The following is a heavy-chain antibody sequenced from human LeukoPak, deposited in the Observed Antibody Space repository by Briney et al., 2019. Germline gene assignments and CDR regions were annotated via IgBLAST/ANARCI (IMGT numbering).Heavy chain of an antibody. CDR3: ARSPSSSWVHFFDY. CDR2: TYYRSKWYN. CDR1: GDSVSSNSAA. Sequence: SQTLSLTCAISGDSVSSNSAAWNWIRQSPSRGLEWLGRTYYRSKWYNDYAVSVKSRITINPDTSRNQFSPQLNSVTPEDTAVYYCARSPSSSWVHFFDYWGQGTLVTVSS. J-gene: IGHJ4*02. D-gene: IGHD6-13*01. V-gene: IGHV6-1*01.